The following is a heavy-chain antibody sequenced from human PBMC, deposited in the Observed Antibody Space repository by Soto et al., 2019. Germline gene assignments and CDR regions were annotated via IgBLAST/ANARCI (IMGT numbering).Heavy chain of an antibody. CDR1: GYTFTTYG. CDR3: ARAQRVGQSWLVGADY. J-gene: IGHJ4*02. D-gene: IGHD3-16*01. Sequence: GASVKVSCKASGYTFTTYGIKWVRQAPGQGPEWMGWISAYNGYINIAQKFQGRVTLTTDTSTSTAYMELKSLTSDDTAVYYCARAQRVGQSWLVGADYWGQGTLVTVSS. CDR2: ISAYNGYI. V-gene: IGHV1-18*01.